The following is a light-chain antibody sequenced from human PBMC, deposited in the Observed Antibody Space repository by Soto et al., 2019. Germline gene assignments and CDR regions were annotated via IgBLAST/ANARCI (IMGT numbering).Light chain of an antibody. CDR3: QQSYSTLFT. V-gene: IGKV1-39*01. J-gene: IGKJ3*01. Sequence: DIQMTPSPSSLSVSVGARVTITCRASQSIRSFLNWYQLKPGKAPKLLIYGASSLHSGVPSRFSGSGSGTDFTLTISSLQPEDFATYHCQQSYSTLFTFGPGTTVDIK. CDR1: QSIRSF. CDR2: GAS.